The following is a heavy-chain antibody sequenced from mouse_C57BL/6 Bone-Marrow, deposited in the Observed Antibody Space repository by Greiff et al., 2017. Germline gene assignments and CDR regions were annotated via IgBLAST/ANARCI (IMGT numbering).Heavy chain of an antibody. D-gene: IGHD1-2*01. CDR2: INPSSGYT. CDR1: GYTFTSYW. V-gene: IGHV1-7*01. Sequence: QVQLQQSGAELAKPGASVKLSCKASGYTFTSYWMHWVKQRPGQGREWIGYINPSSGYTKYHEKFKDKVTLTADKYASTAYMQMSSLTYEDSAVYYCARSLYGPAWFAYWGQGTLVTVSA. J-gene: IGHJ3*01. CDR3: ARSLYGPAWFAY.